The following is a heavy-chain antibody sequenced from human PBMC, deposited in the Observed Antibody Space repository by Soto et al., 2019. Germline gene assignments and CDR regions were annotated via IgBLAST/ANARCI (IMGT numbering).Heavy chain of an antibody. CDR3: ARHHSDFWFDA. J-gene: IGHJ5*02. CDR1: GGSISSSSYF. Sequence: QLQLQESGPGLVKPSETLSLTCGVSGGSISSSSYFWGWMRQPPGKGLEWIGSIYHSGSTYYNPSLKSRVPESVDTSTIHCSLKLSSVTAAATAVYYCARHHSDFWFDAWGQGTLVTVSS. V-gene: IGHV4-39*01. CDR2: IYHSGST. D-gene: IGHD4-4*01.